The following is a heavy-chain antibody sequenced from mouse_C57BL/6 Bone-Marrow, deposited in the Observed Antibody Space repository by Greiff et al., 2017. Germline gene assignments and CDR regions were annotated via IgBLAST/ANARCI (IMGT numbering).Heavy chain of an antibody. CDR2: IDPEDGET. J-gene: IGHJ2*01. Sequence: EVQLQESGAELVKPGASVTLSCTASGFNIKDYYMHWVKQRPEKGLEWIGRIDPEDGETTYAPKFQGKATITADTSSNTAYLKLSSLTAEDTAVYYCARKHGDYFDYWGQGTTLTVSS. CDR1: GFNIKDYY. CDR3: ARKHGDYFDY. V-gene: IGHV14-2*01.